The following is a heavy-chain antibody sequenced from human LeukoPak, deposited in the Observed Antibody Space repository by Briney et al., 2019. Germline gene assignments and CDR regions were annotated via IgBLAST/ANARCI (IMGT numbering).Heavy chain of an antibody. V-gene: IGHV4-39*01. D-gene: IGHD6-13*01. J-gene: IGHJ4*02. CDR2: IYYTGSA. CDR3: ARQKGSASSWADFDY. CDR1: VGSIRSTNHY. Sequence: SETLSLTCTVSVGSIRSTNHYWAWIRQPPGKGLEWLGSIYYTGSAYHNPSLKSRLTLSVDTSKNQFSLSLTSVTATDTAVYYCARQKGSASSWADFDYWVQGILVTVSA.